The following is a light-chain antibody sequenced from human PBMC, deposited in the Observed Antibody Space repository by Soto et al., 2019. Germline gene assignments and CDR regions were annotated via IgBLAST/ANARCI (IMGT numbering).Light chain of an antibody. CDR2: EVT. CDR1: SSDVGGYNS. Sequence: QSVLTQPASVSGSPGQSITISCTGTSSDVGGYNSVSWYQQHPGKAPRLVIYEVTNRPSGISNRFSGSKSGNTASLTISGLQAEDEADYYCSSYTSSSTRVFGNGTKVTVL. J-gene: IGLJ1*01. V-gene: IGLV2-14*01. CDR3: SSYTSSSTRV.